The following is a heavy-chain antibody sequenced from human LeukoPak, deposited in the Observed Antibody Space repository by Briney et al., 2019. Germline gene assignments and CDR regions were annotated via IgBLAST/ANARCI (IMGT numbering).Heavy chain of an antibody. Sequence: SVKVSCKASGGTFSSYAISWARQAPGQGLEWMGGIIPIFGTANYAQKFQGRVTITADESTSTAYMELSSLRSEDTAVYYCARLVGVASHLHPDRRSSVTSSVEDYWGQGTLVTVSS. D-gene: IGHD2-2*01. CDR1: GGTFSSYA. V-gene: IGHV1-69*13. J-gene: IGHJ4*02. CDR2: IIPIFGTA. CDR3: ARLVGVASHLHPDRRSSVTSSVEDY.